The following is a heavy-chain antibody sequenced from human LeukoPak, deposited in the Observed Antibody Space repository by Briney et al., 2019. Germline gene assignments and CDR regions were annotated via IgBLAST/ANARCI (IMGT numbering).Heavy chain of an antibody. CDR2: IIPIFGTA. Sequence: SVKVSCKASGYTFTSYGISWVRQAPGQGLEWMGGIIPIFGTANYAQKFQGRVTITADKSTSTAYMELNSLRAEDTAVYYCAKVLGSSGWYDYWGQGTLVTVSS. CDR3: AKVLGSSGWYDY. V-gene: IGHV1-69*06. J-gene: IGHJ4*02. CDR1: GYTFTSYG. D-gene: IGHD6-19*01.